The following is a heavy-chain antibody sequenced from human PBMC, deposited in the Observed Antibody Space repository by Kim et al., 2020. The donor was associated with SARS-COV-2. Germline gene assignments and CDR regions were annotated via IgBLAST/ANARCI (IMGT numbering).Heavy chain of an antibody. D-gene: IGHD5-12*01. CDR3: AVATEKPPRRYYYYGMDV. CDR1: GYTFTSYA. V-gene: IGHV1-3*01. CDR2: INAGNGNT. J-gene: IGHJ6*02. Sequence: ASVKVSCKASGYTFTSYAMHWVRQAPGQRLEWMGWINAGNGNTKYSQKFQGRVTITRDTSASTAYMELSSLRSEDTAVYYCAVATEKPPRRYYYYGMDVWGQGTTVTVSS.